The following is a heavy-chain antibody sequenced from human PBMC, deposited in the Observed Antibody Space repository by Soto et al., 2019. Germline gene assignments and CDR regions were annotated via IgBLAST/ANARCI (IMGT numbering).Heavy chain of an antibody. CDR2: IWYDGSNK. Sequence: QVQLVESGGGVVQPGRSLRLSCAASGFTFSSYGMHWVRQAPGKGLEWVAVIWYDGSNKYYADSVKGRFTISRDNSKNTLYLQMNSRRAEDTAVYYCARWGGTSDYWGQGTLVTVSS. CDR1: GFTFSSYG. D-gene: IGHD3-16*01. CDR3: ARWGGTSDY. V-gene: IGHV3-33*01. J-gene: IGHJ4*02.